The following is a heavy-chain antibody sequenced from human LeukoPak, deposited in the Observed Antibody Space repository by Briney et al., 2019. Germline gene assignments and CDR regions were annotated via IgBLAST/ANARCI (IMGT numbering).Heavy chain of an antibody. CDR3: ARSRYYYDTSGYAY. V-gene: IGHV4-59*01. Sequence: PSETLSLTCIVSGGSLRNYYWGWIRQPPGKGPEWIGYIYHSGITRFNPSLESRASISLDTSKNQFSLKLTSVTAADTAVYYCARSRYYYDTSGYAYWGQGTHVTVSS. J-gene: IGHJ4*02. D-gene: IGHD3-22*01. CDR1: GGSLRNYY. CDR2: IYHSGIT.